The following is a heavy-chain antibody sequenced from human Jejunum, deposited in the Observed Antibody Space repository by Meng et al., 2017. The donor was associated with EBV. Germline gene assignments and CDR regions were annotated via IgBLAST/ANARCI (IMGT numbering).Heavy chain of an antibody. D-gene: IGHD2/OR15-2a*01. CDR2: IDHSGST. CDR3: ARDSQYLARGYFDY. CDR1: GVSSGRDTR. J-gene: IGHJ4*02. V-gene: IGHV4-4*02. Sequence: QESVPGLVKPSGTLSLTSTVSGVSSGRDTRCSWVRQAPGKGLEWIGEIDHSGSTHYNPSLKSRVTISLGTSMNQFSLELTSPTAADTAVYYCARDSQYLARGYFDYWGQGALVTVDS.